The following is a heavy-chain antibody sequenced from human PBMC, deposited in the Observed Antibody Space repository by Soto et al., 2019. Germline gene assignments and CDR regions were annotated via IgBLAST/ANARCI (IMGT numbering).Heavy chain of an antibody. CDR1: GGSISSYY. CDR2: IYYSGST. V-gene: IGHV4-59*08. D-gene: IGHD3-10*01. Sequence: QVQLQESGPGLVKPSETLSLTCTVSGGSISSYYWSWIRQPPGKGLEWIGYIYYSGSTNYNPSLKSRVTISVDTSKNQSSLKLSAVTAADTVVYCCAGSGAARGYYYYMDVWGKGTTVTVSS. J-gene: IGHJ6*03. CDR3: AGSGAARGYYYYMDV.